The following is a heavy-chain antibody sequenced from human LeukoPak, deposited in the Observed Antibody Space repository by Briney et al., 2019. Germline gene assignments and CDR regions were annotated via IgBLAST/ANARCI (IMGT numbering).Heavy chain of an antibody. V-gene: IGHV4-59*08. CDR1: GGSISSYY. J-gene: IGHJ2*01. D-gene: IGHD6-25*01. CDR2: IYYSGST. CDR3: ARQGGGFWYFDL. Sequence: SETLSLTCTVSGGSISSYYWSWIRQPPGKGLEWIGYIYYSGSTNYNPSLKSRVTIYVDPSKNQFSLKLSSVPAADTAVYYCARQGGGFWYFDLWGRGTLVTVSS.